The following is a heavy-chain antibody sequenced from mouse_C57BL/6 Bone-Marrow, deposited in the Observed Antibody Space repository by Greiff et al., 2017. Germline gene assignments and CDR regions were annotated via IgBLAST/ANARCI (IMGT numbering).Heavy chain of an antibody. Sequence: EVQLVESGGDLVKPGGSLKLSCAASGFTFSSYGMSWVRQTPDKRLEWVPTISVGGGYTYYPASVKGRFTISRDNAKNTLYLQMSSLKSEDTAMYYCARHNYWGQGTTLTVSS. J-gene: IGHJ2*01. CDR2: ISVGGGYT. CDR1: GFTFSSYG. V-gene: IGHV5-6*01. CDR3: ARHNY.